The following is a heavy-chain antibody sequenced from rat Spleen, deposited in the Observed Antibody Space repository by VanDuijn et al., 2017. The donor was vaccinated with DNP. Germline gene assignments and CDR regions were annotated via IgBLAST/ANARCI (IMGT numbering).Heavy chain of an antibody. J-gene: IGHJ1*01. CDR3: TRDNSYYWYFDF. CDR2: MWSDGDT. V-gene: IGHV2-32*01. CDR1: GFSLTSYH. D-gene: IGHD1-10*01. Sequence: QVQLKESGPGLVQPSQTLSLACTVSGFSLTSYHVHWVRQPPGKGLEWMGVMWSDGDTSYNSALNSRLSISRDTSKSQVFLKMNSLQTEDTAIYFCTRDNSYYWYFDFWGPGTMVTVSS.